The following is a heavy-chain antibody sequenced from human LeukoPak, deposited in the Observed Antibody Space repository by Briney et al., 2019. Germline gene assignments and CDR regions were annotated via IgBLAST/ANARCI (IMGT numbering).Heavy chain of an antibody. J-gene: IGHJ5*02. CDR1: GGSISSYY. CDR3: ARITRAAAGKKFELDP. D-gene: IGHD6-13*01. Sequence: SETLSLTCTVSGGSISSYYWSWIRQPPGKGLEWIGYIYYSGSTNYNPSLKSRVTISVDTSKNQFSLKLSSVTAADTAVYYCARITRAAAGKKFELDPWGQGTLVTVSS. V-gene: IGHV4-59*01. CDR2: IYYSGST.